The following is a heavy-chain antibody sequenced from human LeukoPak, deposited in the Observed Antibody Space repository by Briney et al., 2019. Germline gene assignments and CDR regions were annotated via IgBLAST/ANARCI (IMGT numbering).Heavy chain of an antibody. CDR1: GFTFNNYW. V-gene: IGHV3-23*01. Sequence: PGTSLRLSCVAAGFTFNNYWMSWVRQAPGEGLEWVSSTSGSGGSTQYADSVQGRFAIARDNSKNTLCLQMNRLRAEGTAVNFCARDGNGYSYRPRYYYGMDVWGPGTTVTVSS. D-gene: IGHD5-18*01. CDR2: TSGSGGST. CDR3: ARDGNGYSYRPRYYYGMDV. J-gene: IGHJ6*01.